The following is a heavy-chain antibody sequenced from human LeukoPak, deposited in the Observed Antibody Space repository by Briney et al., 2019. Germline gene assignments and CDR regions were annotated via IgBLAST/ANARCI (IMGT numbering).Heavy chain of an antibody. D-gene: IGHD2-2*02. CDR1: GGSISSGSYY. J-gene: IGHJ6*03. V-gene: IGHV4-61*02. CDR2: IYTSGST. CDR3: ARDADGEVVPAAIRAYYYYYMDV. Sequence: SETLSLTCTVSGGSISSGSYYWSWIRQPAGKGLEWIGRIYTSGSTNYNPSLKSRVTISADTSKNQFSLKLSSVTAADTAVYYCARDADGEVVPAAIRAYYYYYMDVWGKGTTVTVSS.